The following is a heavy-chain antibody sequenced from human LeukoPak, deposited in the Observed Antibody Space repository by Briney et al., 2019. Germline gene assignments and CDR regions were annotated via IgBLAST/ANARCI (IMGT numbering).Heavy chain of an antibody. D-gene: IGHD6-13*01. Sequence: GGSLRLSCAASGFTFSDYSMSWIRQAPGKGLEWVSYISSSGSTIYYADSVKVRVTISRDNAKNSLYLQMNSLRAEDTAVYYCARDRFPVVAAAGSDYWGQGTLVTVSS. V-gene: IGHV3-11*01. J-gene: IGHJ4*02. CDR1: GFTFSDYS. CDR2: ISSSGSTI. CDR3: ARDRFPVVAAAGSDY.